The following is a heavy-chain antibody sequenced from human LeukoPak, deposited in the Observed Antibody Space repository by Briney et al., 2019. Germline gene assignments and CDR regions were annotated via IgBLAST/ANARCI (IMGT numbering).Heavy chain of an antibody. CDR2: IYTSGST. CDR1: GGSISSGSYY. V-gene: IGHV4-61*02. D-gene: IGHD3-22*01. J-gene: IGHJ4*02. Sequence: SQTLSLTCSVSGGSISSGSYYWRWIRQPAGKGLEWIGRIYTSGSTNYNPPLKSRVTISVDTSKNQFSLKLSSVTAADTAVYYCAREVKGYYDSSGSENFDYWGQGTLVTVSS. CDR3: AREVKGYYDSSGSENFDY.